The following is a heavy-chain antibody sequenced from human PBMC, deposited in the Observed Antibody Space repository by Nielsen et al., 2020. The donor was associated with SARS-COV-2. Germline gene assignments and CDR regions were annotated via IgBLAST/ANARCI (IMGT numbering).Heavy chain of an antibody. Sequence: WVRQAPGQGLEWMGIINPSGGSTSYAQKFQGRVTMTRDTSTSTVYMELNSLRAEDTAVYYCAKDEGIVVALLYYFDYWGQGTLVTVSS. J-gene: IGHJ4*02. D-gene: IGHD2-15*01. V-gene: IGHV1-46*01. CDR2: INPSGGST. CDR3: AKDEGIVVALLYYFDY.